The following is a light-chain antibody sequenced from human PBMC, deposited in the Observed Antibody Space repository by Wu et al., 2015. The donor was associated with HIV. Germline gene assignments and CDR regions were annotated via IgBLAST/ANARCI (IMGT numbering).Light chain of an antibody. J-gene: IGKJ2*01. CDR3: QQRRYWPLYT. CDR1: QSVASF. Sequence: EIVLTQFPATLSLSPGERATLSCRASQSVASFLAWYPQKPGQAPRLLIYDASNRATGIPARFSGSGSGTDFTLTISSLEPEDFAVYYCQQRRYWPLYTFGQGTKLEIK. V-gene: IGKV3-11*01. CDR2: DAS.